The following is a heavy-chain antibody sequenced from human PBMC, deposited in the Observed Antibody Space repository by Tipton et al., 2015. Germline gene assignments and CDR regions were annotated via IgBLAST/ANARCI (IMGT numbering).Heavy chain of an antibody. V-gene: IGHV4-39*07. J-gene: IGHJ6*02. CDR2: IYYSGYT. CDR1: GVSISSTGYY. CDR3: ARDWIGFWSGDKGDYGMDV. Sequence: TLSLTCTVSGVSISSTGYYWGWIRQPPGKGLEWIGSIYYSGYTYYNPSLKSRVIISVDTSKNQFSLKLSSVTAADTAVYYCARDWIGFWSGDKGDYGMDVWGQGTTVTVPS. D-gene: IGHD3-3*01.